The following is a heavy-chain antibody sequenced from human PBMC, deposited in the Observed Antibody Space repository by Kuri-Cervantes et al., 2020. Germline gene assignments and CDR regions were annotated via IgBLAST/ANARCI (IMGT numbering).Heavy chain of an antibody. CDR2: ISYDGSNK. V-gene: IGHV3-30*18. Sequence: GGSLRLSCAASGFTFSSYGMHWVRQAPGKGLERVAVISYDGSNKYYADSVKGRFTISRDNSKNTLYLQMNSLRAEDTAVYYCAKDLYCSSTSCHTRLGDYGMDVWGQGTTVTVSS. CDR1: GFTFSSYG. CDR3: AKDLYCSSTSCHTRLGDYGMDV. D-gene: IGHD2-2*02. J-gene: IGHJ6*02.